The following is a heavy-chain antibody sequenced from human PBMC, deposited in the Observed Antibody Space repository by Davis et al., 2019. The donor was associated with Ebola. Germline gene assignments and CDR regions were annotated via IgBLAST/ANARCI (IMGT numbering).Heavy chain of an antibody. V-gene: IGHV3-30*04. D-gene: IGHD4-17*01. CDR2: ISNDGNSR. CDR3: ARGQLMDYGDYLDY. Sequence: GESLKISCAASGFTLSQYGMHWVRQAPGKGLEWVADISNDGNSRHYADSVKGRFTISRDNSKNTLYLQLNSLTAEDTAVYYCARGQLMDYGDYLDYWGQGTLVTVSS. CDR1: GFTLSQYG. J-gene: IGHJ4*02.